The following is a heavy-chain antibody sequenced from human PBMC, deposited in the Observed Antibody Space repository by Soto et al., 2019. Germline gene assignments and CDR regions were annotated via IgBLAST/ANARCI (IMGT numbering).Heavy chain of an antibody. D-gene: IGHD5-12*01. V-gene: IGHV4-34*01. CDR3: AREGRGQWLRFAHGFDY. Sequence: SETLSLTCAVYGGSFSGYYWSWIRQPPGKGLEWIGEINHSGSTNYNPSLKSRVTISVDTSKNQFSLKLSSVTAADTAVYYCAREGRGQWLRFAHGFDYSGQGTLVTVSS. CDR1: GGSFSGYY. CDR2: INHSGST. J-gene: IGHJ4*02.